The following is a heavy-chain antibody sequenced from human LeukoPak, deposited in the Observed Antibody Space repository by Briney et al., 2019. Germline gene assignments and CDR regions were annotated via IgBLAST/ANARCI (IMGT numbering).Heavy chain of an antibody. CDR3: AREPLVATLYNWFDP. J-gene: IGHJ5*02. Sequence: SETLSLTCTVSGYSICSGYYWGWIRQPPGKGLEWIGSIYHSGSTYYNPSLKSRVTISVDTSKNQFSLKLSSVTAADTAVYYCAREPLVATLYNWFDPWGQGTLVTVSS. D-gene: IGHD5-12*01. CDR2: IYHSGST. CDR1: GYSICSGYY. V-gene: IGHV4-38-2*02.